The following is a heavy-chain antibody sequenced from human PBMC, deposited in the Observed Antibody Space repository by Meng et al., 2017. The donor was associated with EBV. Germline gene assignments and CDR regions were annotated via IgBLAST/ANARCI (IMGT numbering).Heavy chain of an antibody. CDR2: ISCYNGNT. V-gene: IGHV1-18*01. CDR3: ARVRTFGGVIPPDY. Sequence: LRLVATGAELKESAASVKVSGKASGSTFTSDGISRRQQATGQGLEWMGWISCYNGNTNNAQKLQGRVTMTTDTTTSTAYMELRSLRSDDAAVYYCARVRTFGGVIPPDYWGQGTLVTVSS. CDR1: GSTFTSDG. J-gene: IGHJ4*02. D-gene: IGHD3-16*02.